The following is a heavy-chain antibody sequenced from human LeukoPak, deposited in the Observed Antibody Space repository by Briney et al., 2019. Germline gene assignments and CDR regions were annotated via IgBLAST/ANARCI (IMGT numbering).Heavy chain of an antibody. CDR1: GFTFSSYS. V-gene: IGHV3-20*01. Sequence: GGSLRLSCAASGFTFSSYSMNWVRQAPGKGLEWVSGINWNGGSTGYADSVKGRFTISRDNAKNSLYLQMNSLRAEDTALYHCAREYCSSTSCYNFDYWGQGTLVTVSS. CDR2: INWNGGST. D-gene: IGHD2-2*01. CDR3: AREYCSSTSCYNFDY. J-gene: IGHJ4*02.